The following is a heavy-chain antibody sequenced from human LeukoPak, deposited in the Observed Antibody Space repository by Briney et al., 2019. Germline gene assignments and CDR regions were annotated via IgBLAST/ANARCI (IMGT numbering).Heavy chain of an antibody. CDR3: ARGRYSGSPTSVDY. D-gene: IGHD1-26*01. Sequence: GGSLRLSCAASGFTFDDYGMSWVRQAPGKGLEGGSGINWNGGSTGHADSVKGRFTISRDNAKNSLYLRMNSLRAEDTALYYCARGRYSGSPTSVDYWGQGTLVTVSS. CDR2: INWNGGST. CDR1: GFTFDDYG. V-gene: IGHV3-20*04. J-gene: IGHJ4*02.